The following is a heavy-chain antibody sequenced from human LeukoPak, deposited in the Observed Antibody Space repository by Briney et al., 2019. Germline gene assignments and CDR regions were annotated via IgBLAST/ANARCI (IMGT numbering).Heavy chain of an antibody. J-gene: IGHJ4*02. D-gene: IGHD6-13*01. CDR2: ISCNGDNI. CDR3: AKDNSSSWYRGFDY. Sequence: GGSLRLSCAASGFTFRNYAMHWVRQVPGKGPEWVSGISCNGDNIAYADSVKGRFTISRDNAKNSLYLQMNGLRVEDTALYYCAKDNSSSWYRGFDYWGQGTLVTVSS. CDR1: GFTFRNYA. V-gene: IGHV3-9*01.